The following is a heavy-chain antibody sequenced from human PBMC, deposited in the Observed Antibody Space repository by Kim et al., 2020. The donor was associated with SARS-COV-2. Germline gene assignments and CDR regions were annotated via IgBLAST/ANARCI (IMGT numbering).Heavy chain of an antibody. D-gene: IGHD6-13*01. CDR3: ARGFRAAAGPFYYYYYMDV. CDR2: MNPNSGNI. V-gene: IGHV1-8*01. J-gene: IGHJ6*03. CDR1: GYTFTSYD. Sequence: ASVKVSCKASGYTFTSYDINWVRQATGQGLEWMGWMNPNSGNIGYAQKFQGRVTMTRNTSISTAYMELSSLRSEDTAVYYCARGFRAAAGPFYYYYYMDVWGKGTTVTVSS.